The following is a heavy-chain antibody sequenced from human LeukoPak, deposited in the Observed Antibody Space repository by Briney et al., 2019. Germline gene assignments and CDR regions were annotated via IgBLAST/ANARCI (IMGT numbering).Heavy chain of an antibody. Sequence: GGSLRPSCAAFGYTFSTYAMHWVRQAPGKGLEYVSAIGVGGDFTYYAGSVKDRFTISRDDSKNTLYLQMGGLRDGDMAVYYCVRGVSGLELISIAAAGNDAFDIWGQGTMVTVSS. V-gene: IGHV3-64*02. CDR1: GYTFSTYA. CDR2: IGVGGDFT. CDR3: VRGVSGLELISIAAAGNDAFDI. J-gene: IGHJ3*02. D-gene: IGHD6-25*01.